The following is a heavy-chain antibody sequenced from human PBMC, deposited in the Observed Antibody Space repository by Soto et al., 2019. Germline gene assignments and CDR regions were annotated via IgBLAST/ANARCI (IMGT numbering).Heavy chain of an antibody. D-gene: IGHD3-16*01. Sequence: QVQLVQSGAEVKKPGASVKVSCKASGYTFTGYYMHWVRQAPGQGLEWMGWINPNSGGTNYAQKFQGWVTMTRDTSIRTAYMELSRLRSDDTAVYYCANFFWGIEGDAFDIWGQGTMVTVSS. CDR3: ANFFWGIEGDAFDI. J-gene: IGHJ3*02. CDR2: INPNSGGT. CDR1: GYTFTGYY. V-gene: IGHV1-2*04.